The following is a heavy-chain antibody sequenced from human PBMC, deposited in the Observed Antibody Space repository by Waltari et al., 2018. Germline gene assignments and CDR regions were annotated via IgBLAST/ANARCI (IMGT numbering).Heavy chain of an antibody. CDR2: INAGNGNT. V-gene: IGHV1-3*03. J-gene: IGHJ4*02. CDR1: GYTFTSYA. CDR3: ARVKTGGHDFWSGYLDY. Sequence: QVQLVQSGAEVKKPGASVKVSCKASGYTFTSYAMHWVRQAPGQRLEWMGWINAGNGNTKYSQGFQGRVTITRDTSASTAYMELSSLRSEDMAVYYCARVKTGGHDFWSGYLDYWGQGTLVTVSS. D-gene: IGHD3-3*01.